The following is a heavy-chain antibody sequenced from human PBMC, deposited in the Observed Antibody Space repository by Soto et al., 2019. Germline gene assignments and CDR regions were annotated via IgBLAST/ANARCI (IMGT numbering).Heavy chain of an antibody. V-gene: IGHV3-7*05. CDR3: ARLRFIFMERDFDS. D-gene: IGHD3-3*01. CDR1: GFTFTSYW. CDR2: INQDGTSK. Sequence: EVQLVESGGGLVQPGGSLRLSCAAYGFTFTSYWMSWVRQAPGKGLEWVANINQDGTSKYYADSVKGRFTVSRDNGKSSIYLQMDSLRDDDPAVYLCARLRFIFMERDFDSWGQGTLVTVSS. J-gene: IGHJ4*02.